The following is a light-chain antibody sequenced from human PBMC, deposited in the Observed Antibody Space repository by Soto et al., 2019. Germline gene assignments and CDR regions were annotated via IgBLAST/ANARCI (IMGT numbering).Light chain of an antibody. CDR3: QQYGTSEII. J-gene: IGKJ5*01. V-gene: IGKV3-20*01. CDR1: QTLSNSF. CDR2: DTS. Sequence: ESVFTQSPGTLSFSPGERATLSCRASQTLSNSFIAWYQQKPGQAPRLLIYDTSSRATGVPDRYSASGSGTDFTLTISRLEPEDFAVFFCQQYGTSEIIFGQGTRLEIK.